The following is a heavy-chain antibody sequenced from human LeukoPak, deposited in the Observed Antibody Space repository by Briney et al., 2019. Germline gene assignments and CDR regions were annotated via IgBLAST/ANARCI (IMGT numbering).Heavy chain of an antibody. Sequence: ASVKVSCKASGYTFTGYYMHWVRQAPGQGLEWMGWINPNSGGTNYAQKFQGRVTMTRDTSISTAYMELSRLRSDDTAVYYCARVGGKTSSRFDYWGQGTLVTVSS. CDR2: INPNSGGT. CDR1: GYTFTGYY. V-gene: IGHV1-2*02. D-gene: IGHD3-10*01. J-gene: IGHJ4*02. CDR3: ARVGGKTSSRFDY.